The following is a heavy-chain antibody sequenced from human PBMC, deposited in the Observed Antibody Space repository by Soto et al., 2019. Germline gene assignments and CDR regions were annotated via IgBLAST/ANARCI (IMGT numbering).Heavy chain of an antibody. CDR1: DTTHW. CDR2: IYPGDSDT. V-gene: IGHV5-51*01. Sequence: PGESLKISCKASDTTHWIGWVRQKPGKGLEWMGIIYPGDSDTKYSPSFHGQVTISVDKSISTAYLHWSSLKASDTATYYCARLVNYYFGMDVWGLGTTVTVSS. J-gene: IGHJ6*02. CDR3: ARLVNYYFGMDV.